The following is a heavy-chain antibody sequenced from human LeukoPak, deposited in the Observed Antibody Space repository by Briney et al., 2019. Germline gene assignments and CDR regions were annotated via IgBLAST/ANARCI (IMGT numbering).Heavy chain of an antibody. CDR3: AKDLAAPLYCSTIRCHNGMDV. V-gene: IGHV3-9*01. Sequence: GGSLRLSCAASGFTFDDYAMHWVRQAPGKGLEWVSGISWKSGTIGYADSVKGRFTISRDNAKNSLYLQMSSLSTEDTALYYCAKDLAAPLYCSTIRCHNGMDVWGQGTTVTVSS. CDR1: GFTFDDYA. D-gene: IGHD2-2*01. J-gene: IGHJ6*02. CDR2: ISWKSGTI.